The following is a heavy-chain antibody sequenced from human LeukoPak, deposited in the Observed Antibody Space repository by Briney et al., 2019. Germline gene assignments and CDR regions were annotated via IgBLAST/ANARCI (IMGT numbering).Heavy chain of an antibody. CDR1: GYTLTGYY. J-gene: IGHJ5*02. CDR2: INPNSGGT. D-gene: IGHD6-19*01. V-gene: IGHV1-2*02. CDR3: ARYLAYSSGWSYTDWFDP. Sequence: ASVKVSCKASGYTLTGYYMHWVRQAPGQGLEWMGWINPNSGGTNYAQKFQGRVTMTRDTSISTAYMELSRLRSDDTAVYYCARYLAYSSGWSYTDWFDPWGQGTLVTVSS.